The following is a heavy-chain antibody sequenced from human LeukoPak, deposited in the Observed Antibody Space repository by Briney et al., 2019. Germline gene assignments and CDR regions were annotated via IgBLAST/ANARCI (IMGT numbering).Heavy chain of an antibody. Sequence: GGSLRLSCAASGFSFNKYAMSWVRQAPGKGLEWVSIIIASSGSTFYADSVKGRFTISRDNSKNTLYLQMKSLRVEDTAVYYCVKGGYDFVEVAYFDFWGQGALVTVSS. J-gene: IGHJ4*02. D-gene: IGHD5-12*01. CDR1: GFSFNKYA. V-gene: IGHV3-23*01. CDR2: IIASSGST. CDR3: VKGGYDFVEVAYFDF.